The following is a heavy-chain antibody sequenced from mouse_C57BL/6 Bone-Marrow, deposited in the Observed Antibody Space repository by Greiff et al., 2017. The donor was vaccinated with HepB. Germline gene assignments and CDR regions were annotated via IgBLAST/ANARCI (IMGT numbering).Heavy chain of an antibody. Sequence: VKVVESGAELARPGASVKLSCKASGYTFTSYGISWVKQRTGQGLEWIGEIYPRSGNTYYNEKFKGKATLTADKSSSTAYMELRSLTSEDSAVYFCARGYYSNLGAYWGQGTLVTVSA. D-gene: IGHD2-5*01. CDR2: IYPRSGNT. J-gene: IGHJ3*01. CDR3: ARGYYSNLGAY. V-gene: IGHV1-81*01. CDR1: GYTFTSYG.